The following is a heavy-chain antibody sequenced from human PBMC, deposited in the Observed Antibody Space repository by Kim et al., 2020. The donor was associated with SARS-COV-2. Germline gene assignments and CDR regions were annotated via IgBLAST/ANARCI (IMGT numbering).Heavy chain of an antibody. Sequence: KFYGDSVRCRFTISRDNADNSLYLHMSSLRAEDTAIYYCARGSSYSFDSWGQGTLLTVSS. CDR3: ARGSSYSFDS. D-gene: IGHD2-15*01. V-gene: IGHV3-7*03. CDR2: K. J-gene: IGHJ4*02.